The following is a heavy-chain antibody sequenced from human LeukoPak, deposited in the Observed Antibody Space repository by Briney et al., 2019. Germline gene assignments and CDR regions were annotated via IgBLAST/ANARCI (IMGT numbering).Heavy chain of an antibody. D-gene: IGHD3-22*01. CDR1: GYTFTSYG. CDR2: ISAYNGNT. Sequence: GASVKVSCKASGYTFTSYGISWVRQAPGQGLEWMGWISAYNGNTNYAQKLQGRVTMTTDTSTSTAYMELRSLRSDDTAVYYCARCLADYYDSSGYYPLDYWGQGTLVTVSS. J-gene: IGHJ4*02. V-gene: IGHV1-18*01. CDR3: ARCLADYYDSSGYYPLDY.